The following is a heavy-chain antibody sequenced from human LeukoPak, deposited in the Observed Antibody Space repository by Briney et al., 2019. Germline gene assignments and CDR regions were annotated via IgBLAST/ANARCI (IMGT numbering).Heavy chain of an antibody. J-gene: IGHJ4*02. Sequence: GGSLRLSCAASGFTFSSYWMAWVRRAPGKGLEWVANINRDGSDKNYVDSVKGRFTISRDNAKSSLYLQMNSLRAEDTAVYYCARETEMANLDYWGQGTLVTVSS. CDR1: GFTFSSYW. CDR2: INRDGSDK. D-gene: IGHD5-24*01. CDR3: ARETEMANLDY. V-gene: IGHV3-7*04.